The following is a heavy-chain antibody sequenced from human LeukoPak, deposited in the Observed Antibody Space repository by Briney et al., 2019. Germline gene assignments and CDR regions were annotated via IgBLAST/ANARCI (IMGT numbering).Heavy chain of an antibody. CDR2: IIAYNGNT. D-gene: IGHD3-16*01. Sequence: ASVKVSCKASGYTFTGYYVHWVRQAPGQGLEWMGWIIAYNGNTNYAQKLQGRVTMTTDTPTSTAYMELSSLRSEDTAVYYCAREYGYYSGYFDYWGQGTLVTVSS. V-gene: IGHV1-18*04. CDR3: AREYGYYSGYFDY. J-gene: IGHJ4*02. CDR1: GYTFTGYY.